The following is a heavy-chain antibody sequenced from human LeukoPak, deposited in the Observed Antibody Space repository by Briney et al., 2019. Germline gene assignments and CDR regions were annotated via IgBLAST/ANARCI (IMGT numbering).Heavy chain of an antibody. V-gene: IGHV3-30*18. D-gene: IGHD3-16*01. Sequence: GRSLRLSCAASGFTFSSYGMHWVRQAPGKGLGWVAVISYDGSNKYYADSVKGRFTISRDNSKNTLYLQMNSLRAEDTAVYYCAKEADDYVWGSPYYFDYWGQGTLVTVSS. CDR3: AKEADDYVWGSPYYFDY. CDR1: GFTFSSYG. J-gene: IGHJ4*02. CDR2: ISYDGSNK.